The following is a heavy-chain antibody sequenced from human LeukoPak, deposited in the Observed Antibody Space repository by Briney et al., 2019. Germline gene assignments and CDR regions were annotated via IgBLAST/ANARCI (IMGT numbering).Heavy chain of an antibody. V-gene: IGHV3-30*18. D-gene: IGHD3-10*01. CDR3: ANLFLHITMVRGVIQDAFDI. CDR2: ISFVESNK. J-gene: IGHJ3*02. Sequence: GGSWKFSCAAFGSTFVTYGMHWVGQVQAKGLDWVAVISFVESNKYYADSVKGRFTISRDNSKNTPYLQMNSLRAEDTAVYYCANLFLHITMVRGVIQDAFDIWGQGTMVTVSS. CDR1: GSTFVTYG.